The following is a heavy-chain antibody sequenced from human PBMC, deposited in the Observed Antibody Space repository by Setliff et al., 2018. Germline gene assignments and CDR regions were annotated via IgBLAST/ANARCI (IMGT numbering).Heavy chain of an antibody. V-gene: IGHV3-7*01. Sequence: GGSLRLSCAASGFTFSTYWMDWARQAPGKGLEWVANIKEDGSQRNYVDAVRGRFTVSRDNARNLLYLQMNSLRVDDTAVYYCSSYLVSWGQGALVTAPQ. J-gene: IGHJ4*02. D-gene: IGHD2-21*01. CDR2: IKEDGSQR. CDR3: SSYLVS. CDR1: GFTFSTYW.